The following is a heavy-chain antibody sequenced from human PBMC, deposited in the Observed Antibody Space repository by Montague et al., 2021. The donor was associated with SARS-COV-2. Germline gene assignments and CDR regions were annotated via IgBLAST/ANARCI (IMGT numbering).Heavy chain of an antibody. CDR2: IYYRGST. V-gene: IGHV4-59*01. D-gene: IGHD5-24*01. J-gene: IGHJ5*02. CDR1: GGSINSSY. Sequence: SETLSLTCTVSGGSINSSYWSWIRQPPGKGLEWIGYIYYRGSTNYNPSLETRVTISVDTSKNQFSLKLSSVTAADTAVYYCAREGRWNWFDPWGQGTLVTVSS. CDR3: AREGRWNWFDP.